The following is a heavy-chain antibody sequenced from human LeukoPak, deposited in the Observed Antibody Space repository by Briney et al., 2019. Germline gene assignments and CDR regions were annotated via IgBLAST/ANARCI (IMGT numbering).Heavy chain of an antibody. Sequence: TGGSLRLSCAASGFTFSSYWMSWVRQAPGKGLEWVSAISRSGGNIKYVDSVKGRFTISRDNSKNTLYLQMNSLSADDTALYYCAKDGYGGDSEYYYYYGMDVWGQGTTVTVSS. J-gene: IGHJ6*02. D-gene: IGHD4-23*01. CDR1: GFTFSSYW. CDR3: AKDGYGGDSEYYYYYGMDV. CDR2: ISRSGGNI. V-gene: IGHV3-23*01.